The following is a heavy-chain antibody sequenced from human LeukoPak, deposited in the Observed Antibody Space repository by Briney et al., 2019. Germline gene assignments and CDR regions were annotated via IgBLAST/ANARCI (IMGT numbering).Heavy chain of an antibody. CDR2: INWNGGST. D-gene: IGHD2-15*01. CDR1: GFTFDDYG. Sequence: GGSLRLSCAASGFTFDDYGMSWVRQAPGKGLEWVSGINWNGGSTGYADSVKGRFTISRDNAKNFLYLQMNSLRAEDTALYYCARTRYYCSGGSCYLLGVDYWGQGTLVTVSS. J-gene: IGHJ4*02. CDR3: ARTRYYCSGGSCYLLGVDY. V-gene: IGHV3-20*04.